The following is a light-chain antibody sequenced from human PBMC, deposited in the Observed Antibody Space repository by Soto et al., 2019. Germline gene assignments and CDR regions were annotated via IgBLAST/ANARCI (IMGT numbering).Light chain of an antibody. CDR1: QSVSSSY. CDR3: QQYGSSPAT. CDR2: GAS. V-gene: IGKV3-20*01. Sequence: TQSPATLSVSPGERATLSCRASQSVSSSYLAWYQQKPGQAPRLLIYGASSRATGIPDRFSGSGSGTDFTLTISRLEPEDFAVYYCQQYGSSPATFGGGTKVDI. J-gene: IGKJ4*01.